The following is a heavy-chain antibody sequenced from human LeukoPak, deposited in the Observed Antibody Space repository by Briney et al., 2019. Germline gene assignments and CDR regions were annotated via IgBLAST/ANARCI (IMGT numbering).Heavy chain of an antibody. Sequence: GGSLRLSCAASGFTFSDYYMSWIRQAPGKGLEWVTYISSSGSYTNYADSVKGRFTISRDNAKNSLYLQMNSLRAEDTAVYYCARASSPSLAIPGYWGQGTLVTASS. CDR2: ISSSGSYT. V-gene: IGHV3-11*05. J-gene: IGHJ4*02. D-gene: IGHD2-2*01. CDR1: GFTFSDYY. CDR3: ARASSPSLAIPGY.